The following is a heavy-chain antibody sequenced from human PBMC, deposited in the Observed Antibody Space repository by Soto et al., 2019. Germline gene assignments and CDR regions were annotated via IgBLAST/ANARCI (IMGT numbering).Heavy chain of an antibody. CDR3: ARDPKYSSSSSDDPYYYYGMDV. CDR1: GFTFSSYS. D-gene: IGHD6-6*01. Sequence: GGSLRLSCAASGFTFSSYSMNWVRQAPGKGLEWVSYISSSSSTIYYADSVKGRFTIPRDNAKNSLYLQMNSLRDEDTAVYYCARDPKYSSSSSDDPYYYYGMDVWGQGTTVIVSS. V-gene: IGHV3-48*02. CDR2: ISSSSSTI. J-gene: IGHJ6*02.